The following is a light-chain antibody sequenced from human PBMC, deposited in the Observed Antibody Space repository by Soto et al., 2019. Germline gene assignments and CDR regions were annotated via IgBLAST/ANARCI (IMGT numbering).Light chain of an antibody. Sequence: DIPMTQSPSSLSASVGDRVTITCQASQDITNYLNWCQQKPGKAPNLLIYDASNLETGVPSRLSGSESGTDFTFTISSLQPEDIAAYRYHNLPPLTFGGGTRVEIE. V-gene: IGKV1-33*01. CDR1: QDITNY. J-gene: IGKJ4*01. CDR2: DAS. CDR3: YRYHNLPPLT.